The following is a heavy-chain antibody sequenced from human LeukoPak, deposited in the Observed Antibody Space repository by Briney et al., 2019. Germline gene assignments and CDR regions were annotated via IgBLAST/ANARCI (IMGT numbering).Heavy chain of an antibody. CDR3: AKGTSGIIAGGHDYYMDV. Sequence: GGSLRLSCAASGFTFSSYGMHWVRQAPGKGLEWVAFIRYDGSNKYYADSVKGRFTISRDNSKNTLYLQMNSLRAEDTAVYFCAKGTSGIIAGGHDYYMDVWGKGTTVTISS. V-gene: IGHV3-30*02. CDR2: IRYDGSNK. J-gene: IGHJ6*03. CDR1: GFTFSSYG. D-gene: IGHD6-13*01.